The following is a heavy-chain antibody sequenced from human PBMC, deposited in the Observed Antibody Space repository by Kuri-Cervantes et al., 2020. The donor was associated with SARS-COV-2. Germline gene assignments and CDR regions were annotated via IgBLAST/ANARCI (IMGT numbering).Heavy chain of an antibody. J-gene: IGHJ4*02. CDR3: AGAGTGWKYPIDY. CDR2: ISDGGRAK. D-gene: IGHD3-10*01. CDR1: GGSISSSSYY. V-gene: IGHV3-11*04. Sequence: LSLTCTVSGGSISSSSYYWGWIRQAPGRGLEWVPYISDGGRAKHYADSVKGRFTVSRDNAKNSLYLQMNSLRTEDTAVYFCAGAGTGWKYPIDYWGQGTLVTVSS.